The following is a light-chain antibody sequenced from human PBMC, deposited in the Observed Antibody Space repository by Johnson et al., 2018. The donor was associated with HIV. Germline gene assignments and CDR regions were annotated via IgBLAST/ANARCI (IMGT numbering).Light chain of an antibody. V-gene: IGLV1-51*02. CDR2: ENN. J-gene: IGLJ1*01. Sequence: HSVLTQPPSVSAAPGQKVTISCSGSSSNIGNNYISWYQQFPGTAPKLLIYENNRRPSGIPDRFSGSKSGTSATLDITGLQTGDEADYYCGTWDNSLSTGGVFGTGTKVTVL. CDR1: SSNIGNNY. CDR3: GTWDNSLSTGGV.